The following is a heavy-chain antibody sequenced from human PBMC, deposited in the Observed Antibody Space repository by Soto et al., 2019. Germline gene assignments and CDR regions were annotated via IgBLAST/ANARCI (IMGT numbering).Heavy chain of an antibody. D-gene: IGHD3-22*01. CDR1: GYSFTSYW. Sequence: GESLKISCKGSGYSFTSYWIGWVRQMPGKGLEWMGIIYPGDSDTRYSPSFQGQVTISADKSISTAYLQWSSLKASDTAMYYCARARYVGSSGYYYYFDYWGQGTLVTVSS. V-gene: IGHV5-51*01. CDR3: ARARYVGSSGYYYYFDY. CDR2: IYPGDSDT. J-gene: IGHJ4*02.